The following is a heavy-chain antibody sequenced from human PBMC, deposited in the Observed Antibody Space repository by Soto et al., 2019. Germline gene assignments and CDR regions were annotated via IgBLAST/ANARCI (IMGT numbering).Heavy chain of an antibody. V-gene: IGHV1-69*13. J-gene: IGHJ4*02. CDR3: SRLISIGEGLDY. D-gene: IGHD6-6*01. Sequence: SVKVSCKASGVTFSSYAISWVRQAPGQGLEWMGGIIPIFGTANYAQKFQGRVTITADESTSTAYMELSSLRSDDTAVYYCSRLISIGEGLDYWGQGTLVTVSS. CDR1: GVTFSSYA. CDR2: IIPIFGTA.